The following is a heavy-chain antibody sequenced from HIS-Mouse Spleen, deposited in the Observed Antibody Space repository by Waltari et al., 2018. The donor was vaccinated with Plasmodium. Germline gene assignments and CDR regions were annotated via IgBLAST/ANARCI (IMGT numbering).Heavy chain of an antibody. V-gene: IGHV3-66*01. CDR1: GFTVSSNY. CDR2: IYSVGST. CDR3: ATPRVGGSYFDY. D-gene: IGHD1-26*01. Sequence: EVQLVESGGGLVQPGGSLRLSCAASGFTVSSNYMSWVRQAPGTGLEWVSVIYSVGSTYYADSVKGRFTISRDNAKNTLYLQMNSLRAEDTAVYYCATPRVGGSYFDYWGQGTLVTVSS. J-gene: IGHJ4*02.